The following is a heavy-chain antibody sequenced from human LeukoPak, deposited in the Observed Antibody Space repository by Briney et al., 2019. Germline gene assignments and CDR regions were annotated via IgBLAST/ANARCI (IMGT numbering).Heavy chain of an antibody. CDR2: ISGSGGGT. D-gene: IGHD6-13*01. J-gene: IGHJ4*02. CDR1: GFTFSNYA. V-gene: IGHV3-23*01. CDR3: APDLRGSAWSLDD. Sequence: SGGSLRLSCTASGFTFSNYALGWVRQAPGKGLEWVSLISGSGGGTYFADSVKGRFTISRDNSKNTPYLQMDGLRAEDTAIYYCAPDLRGSAWSLDDWGQGTLVTVSS.